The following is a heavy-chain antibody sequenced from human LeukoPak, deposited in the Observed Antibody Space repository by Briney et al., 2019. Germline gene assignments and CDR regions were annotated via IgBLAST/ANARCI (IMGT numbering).Heavy chain of an antibody. D-gene: IGHD1-26*01. V-gene: IGHV3-23*01. Sequence: GGSLRLSCAASGFTFSNYVMSWVRQAPGKGLEWVSAISGSGGSTYYTDSVKGRFTISRDNSKNTLYLQMNSLRAEDTAVYYCAKGPSGGSSYNWFDPWGQGTLVTVSS. CDR1: GFTFSNYV. J-gene: IGHJ5*02. CDR3: AKGPSGGSSYNWFDP. CDR2: ISGSGGST.